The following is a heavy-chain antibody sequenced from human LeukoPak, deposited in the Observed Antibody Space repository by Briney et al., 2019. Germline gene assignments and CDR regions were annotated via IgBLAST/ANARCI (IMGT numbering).Heavy chain of an antibody. CDR2: IYHSGST. J-gene: IGHJ5*02. CDR1: GGSISSGGYY. Sequence: SETLSLTCTVSGGSISSGGYYWSWIRQPPGKGLEWIGYIYHSGSTYYNPSLKSRVTISVDRSKNQFCLKLSSVTAADTAVYYCARASGSWFDPWGQGTLVTVSS. CDR3: ARASGSWFDP. V-gene: IGHV4-30-2*01. D-gene: IGHD3-10*01.